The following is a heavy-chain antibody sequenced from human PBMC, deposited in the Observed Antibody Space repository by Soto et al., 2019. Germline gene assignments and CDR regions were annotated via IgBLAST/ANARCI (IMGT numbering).Heavy chain of an antibody. CDR3: ARRARTATTNWGAFDV. J-gene: IGHJ3*01. D-gene: IGHD1-7*01. CDR1: GFTFHPYV. CDR2: ISYSADKT. V-gene: IGHV3-23*01. Sequence: EVQLLESGGGLVQPGGSLSLSCAASGFTFHPYVMNWVRQAPGQGLEWVSTISYSADKTHYADSVKGRFTISRDNSRDTLFLQMNSLRADDAAVYYCARRARTATTNWGAFDVWGQGTMVTVSS.